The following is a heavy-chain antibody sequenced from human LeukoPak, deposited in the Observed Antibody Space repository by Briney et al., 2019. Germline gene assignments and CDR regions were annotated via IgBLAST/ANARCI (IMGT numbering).Heavy chain of an antibody. J-gene: IGHJ3*02. V-gene: IGHV3-48*03. CDR3: ARENDAFDI. CDR1: GFTFRSYE. CDR2: ISSSGSTI. Sequence: GGSLRLSCAASGFTFRSYEMNWARQAPGKGLEWVSSISSSGSTIYYADSVKGRFTISRDNAKKSLYLQMNSLRAEDTAVYYCARENDAFDIWGQGTMVTVSS.